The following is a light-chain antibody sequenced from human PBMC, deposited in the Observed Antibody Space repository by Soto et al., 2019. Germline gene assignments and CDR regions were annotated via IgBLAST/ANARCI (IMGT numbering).Light chain of an antibody. Sequence: LAPAPGTMSLSLRQSDTLSCRASQTVISNSLAWYQQKPGQAPRLLIHGASNRATGIPERFSGSGSGTDFTLTISRLEPEDFAVYYCQLSGISPNPFGGVTKVAIK. CDR3: QLSGISPNP. J-gene: IGKJ4*01. V-gene: IGKV3-20*01. CDR2: GAS. CDR1: QTVISNS.